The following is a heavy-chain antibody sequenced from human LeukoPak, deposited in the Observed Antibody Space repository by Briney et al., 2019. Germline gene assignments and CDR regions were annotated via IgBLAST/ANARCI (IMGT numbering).Heavy chain of an antibody. CDR3: ARGIGYSYGI. V-gene: IGHV4-34*01. Sequence: SETLSLTCAVYGGSFSGYYWSWIRQPPGKGLEWIGEINPSGSTNYNPSLKSRVTISVDTSKNQFSLKLSSVTAADTAVYYCARGIGYSYGIWGQGTMVTVSS. CDR2: INPSGST. D-gene: IGHD5-18*01. J-gene: IGHJ3*02. CDR1: GGSFSGYY.